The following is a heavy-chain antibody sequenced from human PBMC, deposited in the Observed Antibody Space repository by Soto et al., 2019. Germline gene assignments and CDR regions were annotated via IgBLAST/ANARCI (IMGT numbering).Heavy chain of an antibody. CDR1: GYTFTSYD. J-gene: IGHJ6*03. V-gene: IGHV1-8*01. CDR3: ARAIRLNCSSTSCYSFNYYYYYMDV. CDR2: MNPNSGNT. Sequence: ASVKVSCKASGYTFTSYDINWVRQATGQGLEWMGWMNPNSGNTGYAQKFQGRVTMTRNTSISTAYMELSGLRSEDTAVYYCARAIRLNCSSTSCYSFNYYYYYMDVWGKGTTVTVSS. D-gene: IGHD2-2*01.